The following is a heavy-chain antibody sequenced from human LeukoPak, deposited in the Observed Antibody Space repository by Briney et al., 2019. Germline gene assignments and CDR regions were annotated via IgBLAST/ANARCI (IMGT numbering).Heavy chain of an antibody. D-gene: IGHD6-19*01. CDR3: AVRPLSSGWYSY. V-gene: IGHV4-4*07. J-gene: IGHJ4*02. Sequence: SETLSLTCTVSGGSISSYYWSWIRQPAGKGLEWIGRIYTSGSTNYNPSLKSRVTVSVDTSKNQFSLKLSSVTAADTAVYYCAVRPLSSGWYSYWGQGTLVTVSS. CDR1: GGSISSYY. CDR2: IYTSGST.